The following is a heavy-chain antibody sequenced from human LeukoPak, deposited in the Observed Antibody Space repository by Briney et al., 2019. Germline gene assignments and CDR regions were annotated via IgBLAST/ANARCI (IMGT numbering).Heavy chain of an antibody. D-gene: IGHD4-17*01. J-gene: IGHJ4*02. CDR1: GFTFSSYA. Sequence: GGSLRLSCAASGFTFSSYAMSWVRLAPGKGLEWVSATSGSGGNTYYADSVKGRFTISRDNSKDTLCLQMSSLRAEDTALYYCARRPTTATYFDYWGQGTLVTVSS. CDR3: ARRPTTATYFDY. V-gene: IGHV3-23*01. CDR2: TSGSGGNT.